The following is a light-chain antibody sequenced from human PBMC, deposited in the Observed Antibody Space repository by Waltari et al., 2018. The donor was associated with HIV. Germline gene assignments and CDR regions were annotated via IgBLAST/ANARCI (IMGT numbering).Light chain of an antibody. CDR1: SSNIGANS. CDR2: NND. V-gene: IGLV1-44*01. Sequence: QSVLTQPSSASGPPGQWVTISCSGSSSNIGANSVAWYQHLPGTAPKLLIYNNDLLPSGVPDRFSGSKSGTSASLVISGLQSELETDYYCAAWDDSLNAYVFGSGTRVTVL. CDR3: AAWDDSLNAYV. J-gene: IGLJ1*01.